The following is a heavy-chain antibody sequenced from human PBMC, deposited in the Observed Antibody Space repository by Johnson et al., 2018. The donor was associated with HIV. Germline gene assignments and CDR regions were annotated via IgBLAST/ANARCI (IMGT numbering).Heavy chain of an antibody. J-gene: IGHJ3*02. CDR1: GFTFSSYA. V-gene: IGHV3-30*14. D-gene: IGHD3-22*01. CDR2: ISYDGSNK. Sequence: QVQLVESGGGLVQPGGSLRLSCAASGFTFSSYAMHWVRQAPGKGLEWVAVISYDGSNKYYADSVKGRFTISRDNSKNTLYLQMNNLRAEDTAVYDCARASPNYYDSSGYYSDDAFDIWGQGTMVTVSS. CDR3: ARASPNYYDSSGYYSDDAFDI.